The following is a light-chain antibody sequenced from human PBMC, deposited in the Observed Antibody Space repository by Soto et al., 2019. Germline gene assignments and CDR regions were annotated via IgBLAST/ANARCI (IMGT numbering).Light chain of an antibody. CDR1: SSDIGGYNY. Sequence: QSALTQPASVSGSPGQSITISCTGTSSDIGGYNYVSWYQQHPGKAPKLMLYEVSNRPSGVSNRFSGSKSGNTASLTITGLQADDEADYYCNSYTSSSTLYVFGTGTKLTVL. J-gene: IGLJ1*01. CDR2: EVS. CDR3: NSYTSSSTLYV. V-gene: IGLV2-14*01.